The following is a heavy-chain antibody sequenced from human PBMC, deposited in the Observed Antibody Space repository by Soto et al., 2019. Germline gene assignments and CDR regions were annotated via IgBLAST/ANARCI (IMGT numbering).Heavy chain of an antibody. D-gene: IGHD3-3*01. CDR1: GGTFSSYA. CDR3: ARESPSGITIFGVVRWFDP. J-gene: IGHJ5*02. V-gene: IGHV1-69*13. Sequence: ASVKVSCKASGGTFSSYAISWVRQAPGQGLEWMGGIIPIFGTANYAQKFQGRVTITADESTSTAYMELSSLRSEDTAVYYCARESPSGITIFGVVRWFDPWGQGTLVTVSS. CDR2: IIPIFGTA.